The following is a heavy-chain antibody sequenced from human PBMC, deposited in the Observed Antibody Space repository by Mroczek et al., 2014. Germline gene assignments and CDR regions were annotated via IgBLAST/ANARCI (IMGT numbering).Heavy chain of an antibody. J-gene: IGHJ4*02. V-gene: IGHV3-30*18. D-gene: IGHD4-17*01. CDR3: AKVRVPWLATVTPDY. CDR1: GFTFSSYG. CDR2: ISYDGSNK. Sequence: QVQLVQSGGGVVQPGRSLRLSCAASGFTFSSYGMHWVRQAPGKGLEWVAVISYDGSNKYYADSVKGRFTISRDNSKNTLYLQMNSLRAEDTAVYYCAKVRVPWLATVTPDYWGQGTLVTVSS.